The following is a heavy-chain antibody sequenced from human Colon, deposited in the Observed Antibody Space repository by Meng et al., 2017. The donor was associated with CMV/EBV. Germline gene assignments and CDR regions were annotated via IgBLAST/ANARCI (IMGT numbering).Heavy chain of an antibody. J-gene: IGHJ6*02. D-gene: IGHD2-2*02. V-gene: IGHV3-48*03. CDR3: ARGYCNSPSCYTAIGMDV. CDR1: GFTFSRYE. Sequence: GESLKISCVASGFTFSRYEFNWVRQAPGKGLEWIAYISNTGNKIAYADSVEGRFSISRDDAKNQFSLKLSSVTAADTAVYYCARGYCNSPSCYTAIGMDVWGQGTTVTVSS. CDR2: ISNTGNKI.